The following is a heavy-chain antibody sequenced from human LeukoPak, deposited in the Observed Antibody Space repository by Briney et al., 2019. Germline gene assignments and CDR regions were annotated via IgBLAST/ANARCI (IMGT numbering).Heavy chain of an antibody. CDR1: GLTFSGNW. D-gene: IGHD5-12*01. J-gene: IGHJ4*02. Sequence: GGSLRLSLAAPGLTFSGNWISWVGKAPGKGLEWVANIKQDGSAKYYVDSVKGRFTISRDNSKSTLYLQMNSLRAEDTAVYYCARDRTDDYDVNLDYWGQGTLVTVSS. V-gene: IGHV3-7*01. CDR3: ARDRTDDYDVNLDY. CDR2: IKQDGSAK.